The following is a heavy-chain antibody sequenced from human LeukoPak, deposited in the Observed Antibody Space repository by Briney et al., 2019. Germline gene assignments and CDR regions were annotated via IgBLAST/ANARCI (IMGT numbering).Heavy chain of an antibody. CDR3: ARGGLMVYAVRVQNDAFDI. CDR2: IYYSGST. J-gene: IGHJ3*02. D-gene: IGHD2-8*01. Sequence: PSETLSLTCTVSGGSISSSSYYWGWIRQPPGKGLEWIGSIYYSGSTYYNPSLKSRVTISVDTSKNQLSLKLTSVTAADTAVYYCARGGLMVYAVRVQNDAFDIWGQGTMVTVSS. V-gene: IGHV4-39*01. CDR1: GGSISSSSYY.